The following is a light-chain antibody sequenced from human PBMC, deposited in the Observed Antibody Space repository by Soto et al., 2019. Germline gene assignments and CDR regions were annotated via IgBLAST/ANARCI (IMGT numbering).Light chain of an antibody. Sequence: AIQVTQSPSSLSASLGDRVTITFRASQGIRNDLGWYQQKPGKAPKLLIYAASSLQSGVPSRFSGSGSGTDFTLTISSLQPEDFATYYCQQSYSTHWTFGQGTKVDIK. CDR2: AAS. J-gene: IGKJ1*01. CDR3: QQSYSTHWT. V-gene: IGKV1-6*01. CDR1: QGIRND.